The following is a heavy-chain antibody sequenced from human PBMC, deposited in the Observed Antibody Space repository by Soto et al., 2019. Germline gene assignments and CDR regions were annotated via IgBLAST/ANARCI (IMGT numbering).Heavy chain of an antibody. Sequence: GASVKVSCKASGYTFTSYYMHWVRQAPGQGLEWMGIINPSGGSTSYAQKFQGRVTMTRDTSTSTVYMELSSLRSEDTAVYYCARDFGELFHPQAPDAIDIPGQATIVTVSS. V-gene: IGHV1-46*03. CDR1: GYTFTSYY. CDR2: INPSGGST. CDR3: ARDFGELFHPQAPDAIDI. J-gene: IGHJ3*02. D-gene: IGHD3-10*01.